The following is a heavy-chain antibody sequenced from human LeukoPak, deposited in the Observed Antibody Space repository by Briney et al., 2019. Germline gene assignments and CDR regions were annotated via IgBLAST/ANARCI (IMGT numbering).Heavy chain of an antibody. J-gene: IGHJ4*02. V-gene: IGHV3-23*01. CDR2: MSGSGGMT. D-gene: IGHD3-22*01. CDR1: GFTFSAYA. CDR3: AKGAMPYYDGSGYNYFDY. Sequence: GGSLRLSCAVSGFTFSAYAMSWVRQAPGKGLEWVSAMSGSGGMTYYADSVKGRFSISRDNSKNTLHLQMNSLRAEDAAVYYCAKGAMPYYDGSGYNYFDYWGQGTPVTVSS.